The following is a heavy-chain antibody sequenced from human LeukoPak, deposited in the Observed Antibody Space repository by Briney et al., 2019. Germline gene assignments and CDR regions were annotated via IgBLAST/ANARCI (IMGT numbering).Heavy chain of an antibody. J-gene: IGHJ4*02. CDR3: ARGWRWLQLGLSDY. CDR1: GFTFSSYA. D-gene: IGHD5-24*01. Sequence: GGSLRLSCAASGFTFSSYAMHWVRQAPGKGLEWVAVISYDGSSKYYADSVKGRFTISRDNSKNTMYPQMNSLRAEDTAVYYCARGWRWLQLGLSDYWGQGTLVTVSS. CDR2: ISYDGSSK. V-gene: IGHV3-30*04.